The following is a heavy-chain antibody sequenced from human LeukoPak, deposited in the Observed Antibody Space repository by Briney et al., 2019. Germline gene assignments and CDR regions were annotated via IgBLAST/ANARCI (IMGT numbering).Heavy chain of an antibody. CDR1: GFTFSSYY. Sequence: GGSLRLSCAGSGFTFSSYYMIWVRQAPGKGLEWVSAISYDGKNIHYEDSVKGRFTISRDNSRNTVYLQINSLRVEDTAVYSCAKTYSRESGYDFFFQYWGQGTRVTVSS. V-gene: IGHV3-30*18. CDR3: AKTYSRESGYDFFFQY. CDR2: ISYDGKNI. J-gene: IGHJ4*02. D-gene: IGHD5-12*01.